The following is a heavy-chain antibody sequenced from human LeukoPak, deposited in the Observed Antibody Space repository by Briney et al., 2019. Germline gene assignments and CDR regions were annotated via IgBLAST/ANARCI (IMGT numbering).Heavy chain of an antibody. CDR3: AKDISQGYTFGSIEEDY. D-gene: IGHD5-18*01. V-gene: IGHV3-48*01. Sequence: GGSLRLSCAASGFTFSSYSMNWVRQAPGKGLEWVSYISSSSSTIYYADSVKGRFTISRDNSKNTLYLQMNSLGADDTAVYFCAKDISQGYTFGSIEEDYWGQGTLVTVSS. CDR2: ISSSSSTI. CDR1: GFTFSSYS. J-gene: IGHJ4*02.